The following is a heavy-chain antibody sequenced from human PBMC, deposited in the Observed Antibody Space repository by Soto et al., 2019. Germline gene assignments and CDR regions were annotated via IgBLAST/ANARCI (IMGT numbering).Heavy chain of an antibody. Sequence: WGSLRLSCAASGFLFSSNWMHWVRQAPGKGLVWVSRISGDLSSTDYADSVKGRFTISRDNAKNTLYLQMDSLRADDTAVYFCARGIGFSAQDYWGQGTLVTVSS. V-gene: IGHV3-74*01. CDR2: ISGDLSST. CDR1: GFLFSSNW. D-gene: IGHD6-13*01. CDR3: ARGIGFSAQDY. J-gene: IGHJ4*02.